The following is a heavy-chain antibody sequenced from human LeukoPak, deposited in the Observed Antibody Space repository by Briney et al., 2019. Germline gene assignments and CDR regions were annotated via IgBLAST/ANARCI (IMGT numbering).Heavy chain of an antibody. V-gene: IGHV3-48*01. CDR3: ARAVGHGSGSPRMDV. CDR1: GFTFSSHS. Sequence: GGSLRLSCAASGFTFSSHSMNWVRQAPGKGLEWVSYIISSSSTIYYADSVKGRFTISRDNAKNSLYLQMKSLRADDTAVYYCARAVGHGSGSPRMDVWGNGTTVTVSS. D-gene: IGHD3-10*01. J-gene: IGHJ6*04. CDR2: IISSSSTI.